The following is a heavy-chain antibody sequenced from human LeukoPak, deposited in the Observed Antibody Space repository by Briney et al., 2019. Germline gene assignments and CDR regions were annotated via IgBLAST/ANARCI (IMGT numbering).Heavy chain of an antibody. CDR2: MNPNTGKT. V-gene: IGHV1-8*01. D-gene: IGHD3-16*02. Sequence: GASVKVSCKASGYTFTSYDINWVRQATGQGLEWMGWMNPNTGKTGSAQRFQGRVTMTRDTSISTAYMELSSLRSEDTAVYYCARGPLVRLPSSFDPWGQGTLVTVSS. CDR1: GYTFTSYD. J-gene: IGHJ5*02. CDR3: ARGPLVRLPSSFDP.